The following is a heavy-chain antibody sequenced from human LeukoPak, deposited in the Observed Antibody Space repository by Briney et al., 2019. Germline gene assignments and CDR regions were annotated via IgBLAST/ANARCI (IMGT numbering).Heavy chain of an antibody. D-gene: IGHD3-22*01. CDR3: ARDFTYYYDSSGYSADYNWFDP. CDR2: ISSSSSYI. CDR1: GFTFSSYS. V-gene: IGHV3-21*01. Sequence: PGGSLRLSCAASGFTFSSYSMNWVRQAPGKGLEWVSSISSSSSYIYYADSVKGRFTISRDNAKNSLYLQMNSLRAEDTAVYYCARDFTYYYDSSGYSADYNWFDPWGQGTLVTVSS. J-gene: IGHJ5*02.